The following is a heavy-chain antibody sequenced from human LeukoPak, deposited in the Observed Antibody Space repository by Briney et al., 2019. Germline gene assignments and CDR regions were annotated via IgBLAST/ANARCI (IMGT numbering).Heavy chain of an antibody. V-gene: IGHV3-23*01. CDR1: GFTFSSYA. J-gene: IGHJ6*02. Sequence: GGSLRLYCAASGFTFSSYAMSWVRQAPGKGLEWVSAISGSGGSTYYADSVKGRFTISRDNSKNTLYLQMNSLRAEDTAVYYCAKAGDYYGSGSPLFGMDVWGQGTTVTVSS. D-gene: IGHD3-10*01. CDR3: AKAGDYYGSGSPLFGMDV. CDR2: ISGSGGST.